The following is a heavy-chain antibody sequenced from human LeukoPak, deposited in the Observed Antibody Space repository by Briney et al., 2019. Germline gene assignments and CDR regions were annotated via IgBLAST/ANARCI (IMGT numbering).Heavy chain of an antibody. CDR1: GFTFSIYA. CDR3: TRDRPNYYGSDGHYYRRNGDY. V-gene: IGHV3-23*01. Sequence: PGGSLRLSCAASGFTFSIYAMSWVRQAPGKGLEWVSSISSKGGLTFYADSVKGRFTISRDNSESTLYLQMNILRAEDTAIYYCTRDRPNYYGSDGHYYRRNGDYWGQGILVTVSS. D-gene: IGHD3-22*01. J-gene: IGHJ4*02. CDR2: ISSKGGLT.